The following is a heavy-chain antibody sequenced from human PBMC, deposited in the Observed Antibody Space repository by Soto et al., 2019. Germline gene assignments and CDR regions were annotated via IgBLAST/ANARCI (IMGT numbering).Heavy chain of an antibody. CDR3: ARHPTSIVVVTDLMSYFDK. D-gene: IGHD2-21*02. Sequence: PSETLSLTCSFSGGSISSSAYDWGGIRQPPGKGVEWIGTISYRGSTYYNPSLRSRLTMCVDTSKNQFSLKVRSVTAADTAVYYCARHPTSIVVVTDLMSYFDKWGQGALVTVSS. J-gene: IGHJ4*02. CDR1: GGSISSSAYD. V-gene: IGHV4-39*01. CDR2: ISYRGST.